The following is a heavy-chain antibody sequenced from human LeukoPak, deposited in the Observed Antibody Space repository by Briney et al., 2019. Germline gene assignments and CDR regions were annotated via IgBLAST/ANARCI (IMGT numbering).Heavy chain of an antibody. D-gene: IGHD1-26*01. CDR1: GGSIRSYY. Sequence: SETLSLTCTVSGGSIRSYYWSWIRQPPGKGLEWIAYIYYSGSTDYNPSLKSRVTISVDTSKNQFSLKLSSVTAADTAVYYCARHVGSQWELRAYYFDYWGQGTLVTVSS. CDR2: IYYSGST. J-gene: IGHJ4*02. V-gene: IGHV4-59*08. CDR3: ARHVGSQWELRAYYFDY.